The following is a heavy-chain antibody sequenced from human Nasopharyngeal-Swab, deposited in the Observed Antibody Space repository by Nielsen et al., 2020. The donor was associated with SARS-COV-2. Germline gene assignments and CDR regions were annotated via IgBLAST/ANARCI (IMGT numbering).Heavy chain of an antibody. CDR1: GASIISFNW. CDR3: ARNLYTTTWKTLFDF. V-gene: IGHV4-4*02. Sequence: GSLRLSCDVSGASIISFNWWSWVRQSPGKGLEWIVEIYHGGNTNYNPSLRSRVTISMDKSKNQFSLTLSSVTAADTAVYYCARNLYTTTWKTLFDFWGQGTLVTVSS. CDR2: IYHGGNT. J-gene: IGHJ4*02. D-gene: IGHD1-26*01.